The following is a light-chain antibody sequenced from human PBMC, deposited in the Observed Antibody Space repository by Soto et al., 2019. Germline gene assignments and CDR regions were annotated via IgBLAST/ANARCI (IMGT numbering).Light chain of an antibody. V-gene: IGKV3-15*01. J-gene: IGKJ5*01. CDR1: QSVSGN. CDR2: VAS. Sequence: DIVVTQSPSTLSVSPGERATLSCRASQSVSGNLACYQQKPCQAPRLLIYVASTRATGIPARFSGSGSGTDYTLTISSLQSEDFAFYSWQQDNNWPPTFGQGTRLEIK. CDR3: QQDNNWPPT.